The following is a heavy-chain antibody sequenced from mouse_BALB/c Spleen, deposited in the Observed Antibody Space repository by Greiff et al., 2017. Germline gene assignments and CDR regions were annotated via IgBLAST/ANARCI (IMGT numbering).Heavy chain of an antibody. V-gene: IGHV5-17*02. J-gene: IGHJ1*01. D-gene: IGHD1-2*01. Sequence: EVQRVESGGGLVQPGGSRKLSCAASGFTFSSFGMHWVRQAPEKGLEWVAYISSGSSTIYYADTVKGRFTISRDNPKNTLFLQMTSLRSEDTAMYYCARSGDSLLRPWYFDVWGAGTTVTVSA. CDR3: ARSGDSLLRPWYFDV. CDR1: GFTFSSFG. CDR2: ISSGSSTI.